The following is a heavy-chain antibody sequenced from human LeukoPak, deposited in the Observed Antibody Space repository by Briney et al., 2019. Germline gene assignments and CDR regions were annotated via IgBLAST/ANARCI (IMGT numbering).Heavy chain of an antibody. J-gene: IGHJ4*02. D-gene: IGHD6-19*01. V-gene: IGHV3-30*02. CDR1: GFTFNNYG. Sequence: GGSLRLSCAGSGFTFNNYGMNWVRQAPGKGLEWMAFIRSDGSNKYYADSVKGRFTISRDNSKNTLYLQMNSLRAGDTAVYYCARILDSAWGELGYWGQGTLVTVSS. CDR2: IRSDGSNK. CDR3: ARILDSAWGELGY.